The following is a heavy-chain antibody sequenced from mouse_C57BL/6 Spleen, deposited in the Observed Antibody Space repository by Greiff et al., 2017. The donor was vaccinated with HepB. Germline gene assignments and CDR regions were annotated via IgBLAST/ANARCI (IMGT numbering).Heavy chain of an antibody. CDR3: ARWRLNGGAMDD. CDR1: GFTFTSYG. V-gene: IGHV1-72*01. CDR2: IDPNSGGT. J-gene: IGHJ4*01. D-gene: IGHD2-13*01. Sequence: QVPLQQPGAELVKPGDSVKLSCSASGFTFTSYGMHWVKQRPGRGLEWIGRIDPNSGGTKYNEKFRSKATLTVDNPSSTAYMQLSSLTSEDSAVYYCARWRLNGGAMDDWGQGTSVTVSS.